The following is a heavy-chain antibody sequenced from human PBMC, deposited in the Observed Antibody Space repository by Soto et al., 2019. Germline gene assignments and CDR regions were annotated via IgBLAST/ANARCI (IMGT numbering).Heavy chain of an antibody. CDR1: GFTFSSYW. CDR2: IKQDGSEK. CDR3: ARDRAMDDY. J-gene: IGHJ4*02. V-gene: IGHV3-7*01. Sequence: EVQLVESGGGLVQPGGSLRLSCAASGFTFSSYWMNWVRQAPGKGLEWVANIKQDGSEKNYVDSVKGRFTISRDNARNSLSLQMNSLRAEDTAVYYCARDRAMDDYWGQGPLVTVSS.